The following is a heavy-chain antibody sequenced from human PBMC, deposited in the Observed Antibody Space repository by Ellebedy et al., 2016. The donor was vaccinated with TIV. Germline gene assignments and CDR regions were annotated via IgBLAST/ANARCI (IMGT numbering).Heavy chain of an antibody. CDR1: GGSVSSGAYY. Sequence: MPSETLSLTCTVSGGSVSSGAYYWSWIRQPPGKGLEYIGSIYYSGSTSYTPSLKSRVTISADTSKNQFSLSLSSVTSADTAVYYCARSTLGRLRFEYWGQGILVTVSS. CDR2: IYYSGST. CDR3: ARSTLGRLRFEY. J-gene: IGHJ4*02. D-gene: IGHD5-12*01. V-gene: IGHV4-61*08.